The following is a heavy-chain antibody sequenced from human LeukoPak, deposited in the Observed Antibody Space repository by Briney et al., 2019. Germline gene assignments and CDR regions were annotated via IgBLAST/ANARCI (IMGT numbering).Heavy chain of an antibody. CDR1: GYTFTSYD. V-gene: IGHV1-8*01. D-gene: IGHD7-27*01. Sequence: ASVKVSCKASGYTFTSYDFNWVRQTTGQRPEWMGWMSPNSGDTGYAQRFQDRVTMTRNTSISTAYMELSSLRSDDTAVYYCARGPPNWGYDYWGPGTLVTVSS. CDR3: ARGPPNWGYDY. J-gene: IGHJ4*02. CDR2: MSPNSGDT.